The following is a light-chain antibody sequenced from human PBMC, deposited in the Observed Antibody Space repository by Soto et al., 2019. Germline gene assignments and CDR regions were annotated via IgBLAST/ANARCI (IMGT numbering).Light chain of an antibody. Sequence: QAVVTQSPSASASLGASVKLTCTLSSGHSSYAIAWHQQQPEKGPRYLMKLNSDGSHSKGDGIPDRFSGSSSGAERYLTISSLQSEDEADYYCQTWGTGSPRVFGGGTKVTVL. V-gene: IGLV4-69*01. CDR3: QTWGTGSPRV. CDR1: SGHSSYA. J-gene: IGLJ2*01. CDR2: LNSDGSH.